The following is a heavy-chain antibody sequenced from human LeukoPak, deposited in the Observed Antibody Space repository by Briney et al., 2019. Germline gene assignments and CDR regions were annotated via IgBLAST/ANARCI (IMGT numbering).Heavy chain of an antibody. D-gene: IGHD3-10*01. CDR2: IYYSGST. CDR1: GGSISSYY. J-gene: IGHJ4*02. CDR3: ARGSNYYGSGSLDY. Sequence: PSETLSLTCTVSGGSISSYYWSGIRQPPGKGLEWIGYIYYSGSTNYNPSLKSRVTISVDTSKNQFSLKLSSVTAADTAVYYCARGSNYYGSGSLDYWGQGTLVTVSS. V-gene: IGHV4-59*01.